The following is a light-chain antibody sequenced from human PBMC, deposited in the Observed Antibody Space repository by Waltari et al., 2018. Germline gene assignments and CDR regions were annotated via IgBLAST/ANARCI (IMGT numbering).Light chain of an antibody. J-gene: IGLJ2*01. Sequence: QSALTQPASVSGSPGRSVTIFCAGTSIDVGGYNSVSWYQEHPGQAPRVIIYDVSDRPSGVSDRFSGSKSGNTASLTISGLQAEDDADYYCSSQSSNDVVLFGGGTKLTVL. CDR2: DVS. CDR3: SSQSSNDVVL. CDR1: SIDVGGYNS. V-gene: IGLV2-14*01.